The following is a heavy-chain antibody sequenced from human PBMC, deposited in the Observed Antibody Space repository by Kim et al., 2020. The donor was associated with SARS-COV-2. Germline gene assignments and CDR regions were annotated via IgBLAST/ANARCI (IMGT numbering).Heavy chain of an antibody. CDR3: ASLSGSSWYFDY. CDR2: IKQDGSEK. J-gene: IGHJ4*02. Sequence: GGSLRLSCAASGFSFSSYWMSWVRQAPGKGLEWVANIKQDGSEKYYVDSVKGRFTISRDNAKNSLYLQMNSLRAEDTAVYYCASLSGSSWYFDYWGQGTLVTVSS. V-gene: IGHV3-7*03. D-gene: IGHD6-13*01. CDR1: GFSFSSYW.